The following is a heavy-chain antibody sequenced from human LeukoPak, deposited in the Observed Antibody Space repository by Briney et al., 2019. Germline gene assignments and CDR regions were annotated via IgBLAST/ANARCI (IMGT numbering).Heavy chain of an antibody. Sequence: TGGSLRLSCAASGFTFSSYAMTWVRQAPGKGLEWISAISGSAYSTSYADSVKGRLTISRDNSKNTLYLQMNSLRAEDTAIYYCARNTSGFKLGDAFDIWGQGTMVTVSS. V-gene: IGHV3-23*01. CDR2: ISGSAYST. D-gene: IGHD3-22*01. CDR3: ARNTSGFKLGDAFDI. CDR1: GFTFSSYA. J-gene: IGHJ3*02.